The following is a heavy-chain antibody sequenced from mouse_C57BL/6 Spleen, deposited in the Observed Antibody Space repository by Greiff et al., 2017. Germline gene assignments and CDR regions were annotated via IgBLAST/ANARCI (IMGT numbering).Heavy chain of an antibody. D-gene: IGHD1-1*01. CDR2: IDPSDSET. CDR1: GYTFTSYW. V-gene: IGHV1-52*01. J-gene: IGHJ4*01. CDR3: ARGGTTVVATHYYAMDY. Sequence: QVQLQQPGAELVRPGSSVKLSCKASGYTFTSYWMHWVKQRPIQGLEWIGNIDPSDSETHYNQKFKDKATLTVDKYYSTAYIQLSSLTSEDSAVYYCARGGTTVVATHYYAMDYWGQGTSVTVSS.